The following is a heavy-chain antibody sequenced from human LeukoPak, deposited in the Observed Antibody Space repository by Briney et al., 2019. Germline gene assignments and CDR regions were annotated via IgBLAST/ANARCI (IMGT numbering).Heavy chain of an antibody. J-gene: IGHJ3*02. D-gene: IGHD6-19*01. Sequence: PGGSLRLSCAASGFTFSGSAMHWVRQAFGKGLEWVGRIRSKANSYATAYAASVKGRFTISRDDSKNTAYLQMNSLKTEDTAVYYCTRREVHAVAGTESAFDIWGQGTMVTVSS. CDR3: TRREVHAVAGTESAFDI. CDR1: GFTFSGSA. V-gene: IGHV3-73*01. CDR2: IRSKANSYAT.